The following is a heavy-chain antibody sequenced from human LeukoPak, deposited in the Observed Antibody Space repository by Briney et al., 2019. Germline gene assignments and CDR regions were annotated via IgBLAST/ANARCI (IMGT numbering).Heavy chain of an antibody. CDR3: ARGYDFWSGYLDY. V-gene: IGHV3-30-3*01. J-gene: IGHJ4*02. D-gene: IGHD3-3*01. Sequence: GGSLRLSCAASGFTFGSYAMHWVRQAPGKGLEWVAVISYDGSNKYYADSVKGRFTISRDNSKNTLYLQMNSLRAEDTAVYYCARGYDFWSGYLDYWGQGTLVTVSS. CDR1: GFTFGSYA. CDR2: ISYDGSNK.